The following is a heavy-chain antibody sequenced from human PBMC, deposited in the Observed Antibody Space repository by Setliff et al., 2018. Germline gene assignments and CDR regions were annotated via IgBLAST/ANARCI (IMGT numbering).Heavy chain of an antibody. V-gene: IGHV4-39*01. CDR2: IFYDGNS. D-gene: IGHD3-10*01. Sequence: SETLSLTCSASGGPISSSSYYWVWIRQPPGKGLEWIGAIFYDGNSYYNPSLKGRVTMSVDTSKNVFSLKLRPVTAADTSVYYCARQMSPPGMARARGFNWFDPWGQGTQVTAPQ. J-gene: IGHJ5*02. CDR3: ARQMSPPGMARARGFNWFDP. CDR1: GGPISSSSYY.